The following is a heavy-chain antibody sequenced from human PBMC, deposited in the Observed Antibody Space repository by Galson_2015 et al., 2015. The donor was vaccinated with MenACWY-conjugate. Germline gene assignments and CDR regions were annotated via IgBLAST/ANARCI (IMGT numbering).Heavy chain of an antibody. J-gene: IGHJ4*02. CDR2: IDSYGSTT. CDR1: GFTFTNYY. D-gene: IGHD1-1*01. V-gene: IGHV3-74*01. Sequence: SLRLSCAASGFTFTNYYMHWVRQAPGKGLVWVSRIDSYGSTTIYADSVKGRFTISRDNAKNTLYLQMNSLRAKDTAVYYCARDLDWNFDFWGQGTLVTVSS. CDR3: ARDLDWNFDF.